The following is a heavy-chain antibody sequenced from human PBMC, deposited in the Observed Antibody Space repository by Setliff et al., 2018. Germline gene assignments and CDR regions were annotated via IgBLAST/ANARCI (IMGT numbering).Heavy chain of an antibody. CDR1: GDTFSSYG. Sequence: SVKVSCKASGDTFSSYGISWVRQAPGQGLEWMGGTIPMFGSTSYAQKFQGRVTIITDESTTTAYMELSSLRFEDTAVYYCARGALVLQFLEWLPRYYYMDVWGKGTTVTV. J-gene: IGHJ6*03. D-gene: IGHD3-3*01. V-gene: IGHV1-69*05. CDR2: TIPMFGST. CDR3: ARGALVLQFLEWLPRYYYMDV.